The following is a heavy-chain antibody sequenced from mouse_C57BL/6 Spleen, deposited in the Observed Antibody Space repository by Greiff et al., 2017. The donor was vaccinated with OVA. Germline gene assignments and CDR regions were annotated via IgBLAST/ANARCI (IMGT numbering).Heavy chain of an antibody. CDR3: ARSDYGSSSAWFAY. Sequence: QVHVKQPGAELVRPGTSVKLSCKASGYTFTSYWMHWVKQRPGQGLEWIGVIDPSDSYTNYNQKFKGKATLTVDTSSSTAYMQLSSLTSEDSAVYYCARSDYGSSSAWFAYWGQGTLVTVSA. D-gene: IGHD1-1*01. J-gene: IGHJ3*01. CDR2: IDPSDSYT. V-gene: IGHV1-59*01. CDR1: GYTFTSYW.